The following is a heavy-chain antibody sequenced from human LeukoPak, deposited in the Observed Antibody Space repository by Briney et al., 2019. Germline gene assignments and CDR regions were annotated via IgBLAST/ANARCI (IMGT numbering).Heavy chain of an antibody. CDR2: IYTSGST. CDR1: GGSISSGSYY. V-gene: IGHV4-61*02. Sequence: SSETLSLTCTVSGGSISSGSYYWSWIRQPAWKGLEWIGRIYTSGSTNYNPSLKSRVTISVDTSKNQFSLKLSSVTAADTAVYYCASAGFGEFMAVDYWGQGTLVTVSS. J-gene: IGHJ4*02. D-gene: IGHD3-10*01. CDR3: ASAGFGEFMAVDY.